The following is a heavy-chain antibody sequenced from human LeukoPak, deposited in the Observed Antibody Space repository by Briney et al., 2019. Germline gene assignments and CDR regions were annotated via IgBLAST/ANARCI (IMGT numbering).Heavy chain of an antibody. D-gene: IGHD1-26*01. CDR3: AQRQGPTSGSYDYFDR. V-gene: IGHV4-4*09. CDR1: GGSISSNY. Sequence: PETLSLTCTVSGGSISSNYWAWIRQPPGQGLEWIAYIHSSGYTNYNPFLRSRVTISVDTSKNEFSLKVTSVTAADTAVYYCAQRQGPTSGSYDYFDRWGQGTLVTVSS. J-gene: IGHJ5*02. CDR2: IHSSGYT.